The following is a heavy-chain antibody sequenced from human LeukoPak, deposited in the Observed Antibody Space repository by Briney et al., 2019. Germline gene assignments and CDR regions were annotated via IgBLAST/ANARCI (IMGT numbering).Heavy chain of an antibody. CDR3: ARVDYYDSSGYYYWRAATRLFDY. CDR2: ISSSGSTI. V-gene: IGHV3-11*01. Sequence: GGSLRLSCAASGLTFSDYYMSWIRQAPGKGLEWVSYISSSGSTIYYADSVKGRFTISRDNAKNSLYLQMNSLRAEDTAVYYCARVDYYDSSGYYYWRAATRLFDYWGQGTLVTVSS. D-gene: IGHD3-22*01. CDR1: GLTFSDYY. J-gene: IGHJ4*02.